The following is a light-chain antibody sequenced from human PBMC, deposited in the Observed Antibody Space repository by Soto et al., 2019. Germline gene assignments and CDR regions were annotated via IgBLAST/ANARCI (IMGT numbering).Light chain of an antibody. CDR3: CSCAGTYYV. CDR1: NSDVGDYNY. Sequence: QSALTQPRSVSGSPGQSVTISCTGTNSDVGDYNYVSWYQQHPGKAPNLMIYDVSKRPSGVPDRFSGSKSGNTASLTISGLQAEDEADYYCCSCAGTYYVFGTGTKLTVL. V-gene: IGLV2-11*01. J-gene: IGLJ1*01. CDR2: DVS.